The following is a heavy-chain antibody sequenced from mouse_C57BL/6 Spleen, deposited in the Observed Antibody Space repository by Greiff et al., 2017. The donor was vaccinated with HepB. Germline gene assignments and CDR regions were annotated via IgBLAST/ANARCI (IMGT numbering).Heavy chain of an antibody. CDR3: ARVGGYDGYYFDY. J-gene: IGHJ2*01. CDR1: GFTFSSYA. V-gene: IGHV5-4*01. Sequence: EVQLVESGGGLVKPGGSLKLSCAASGFTFSSYAMSWVRQTPEKRLEWVATISDGGSYTYYPDNVKGRFTISRDNAKNNLYLQMSHLKSEDTAMYYCARVGGYDGYYFDYWGQGTTLTVSS. D-gene: IGHD2-2*01. CDR2: ISDGGSYT.